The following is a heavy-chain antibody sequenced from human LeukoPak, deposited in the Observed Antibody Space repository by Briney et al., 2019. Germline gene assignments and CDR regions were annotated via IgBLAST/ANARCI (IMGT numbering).Heavy chain of an antibody. CDR2: ISGSGGST. V-gene: IGHV3-23*01. CDR1: GFTFSSYA. Sequence: GGSLRLSCAASGFTFSSYAMSWVRQAPGKGLEWVSAISGSGGSTYYADSVKGRFTISRDNSKNTLYLHMNSLRAEDTAVYYCAKGRLGIRERALYYWGQGTLVTVSS. J-gene: IGHJ4*02. CDR3: AKGRLGIRERALYY. D-gene: IGHD7-27*01.